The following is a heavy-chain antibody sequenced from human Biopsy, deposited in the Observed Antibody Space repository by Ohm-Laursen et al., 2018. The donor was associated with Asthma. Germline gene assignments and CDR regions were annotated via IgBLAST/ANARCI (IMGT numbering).Heavy chain of an antibody. CDR1: GYNFISFA. CDR2: VNTGNGDT. Sequence: SVKVSCKVSGYNFISFAIHWVRQAPGQRLEWMGWVNTGNGDTKYSQKFQGRVTITRDTSASTAYMELRSLRSEDTATYYCARTYYDFWTGQVKDVFGVWGQGTMVTVSS. D-gene: IGHD3-3*01. J-gene: IGHJ3*01. CDR3: ARTYYDFWTGQVKDVFGV. V-gene: IGHV1-3*04.